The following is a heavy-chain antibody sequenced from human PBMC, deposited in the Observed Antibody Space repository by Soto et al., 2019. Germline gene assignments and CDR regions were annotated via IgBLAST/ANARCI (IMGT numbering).Heavy chain of an antibody. Sequence: SETLSLTCTVSGDSISTYYLSWIRQPPGKGLEWIGYIYYTGSTHYDPSLKSRVTISVDTSKNQFSLKLSSVTAADTAVYYCASHYYGSGPYNWFDPWGQGTLVTVSS. V-gene: IGHV4-59*08. CDR2: IYYTGST. CDR1: GDSISTYY. CDR3: ASHYYGSGPYNWFDP. D-gene: IGHD3-10*01. J-gene: IGHJ5*02.